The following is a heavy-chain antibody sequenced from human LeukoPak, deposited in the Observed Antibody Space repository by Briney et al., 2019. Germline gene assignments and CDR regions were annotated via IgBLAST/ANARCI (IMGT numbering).Heavy chain of an antibody. CDR1: GFTFSSYG. CDR2: IRSKANSYAT. CDR3: TRPSYDSSVSGVVY. J-gene: IGHJ4*02. D-gene: IGHD3-22*01. V-gene: IGHV3-73*01. Sequence: GGSLRLSCAASGFTFSSYGMHWVRQASGKGLEWVGRIRSKANSYATTDAASVKGRFTISRDDSKNTAYLQMNSLKTEDTAVYYCTRPSYDSSVSGVVYWGQGTLVTVSS.